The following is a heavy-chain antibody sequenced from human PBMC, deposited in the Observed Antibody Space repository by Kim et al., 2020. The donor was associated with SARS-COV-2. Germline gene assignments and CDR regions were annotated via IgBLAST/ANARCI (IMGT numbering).Heavy chain of an antibody. Sequence: SVKVSCKASGGTFSSYAISWVRQAPGQGLEWMGGIIPIFGTANYAQKFQGRVTITADESTSTAYMELSSLRSEDTAVYYCARDISLYGSGGNYYYYGMDVWGQGTTVTVSS. CDR1: GGTFSSYA. V-gene: IGHV1-69*13. CDR2: IIPIFGTA. CDR3: ARDISLYGSGGNYYYYGMDV. D-gene: IGHD3-10*01. J-gene: IGHJ6*02.